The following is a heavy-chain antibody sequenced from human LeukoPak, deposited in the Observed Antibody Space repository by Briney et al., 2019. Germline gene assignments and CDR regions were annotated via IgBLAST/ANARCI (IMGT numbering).Heavy chain of an antibody. CDR2: INHSGSI. CDR1: GGSFSGYY. CDR3: ATLKGVVPAARKVRNWFGP. J-gene: IGHJ5*02. Sequence: SETLSLTCAVYGGSFSGYYWSWIRQPPGKGLEWIGEINHSGSINYNPSLKSRVTISVDTSKNQFSLKLSSVTAADTAVYYCATLKGVVPAARKVRNWFGPWGQGTLVTVSS. D-gene: IGHD2-2*01. V-gene: IGHV4-34*01.